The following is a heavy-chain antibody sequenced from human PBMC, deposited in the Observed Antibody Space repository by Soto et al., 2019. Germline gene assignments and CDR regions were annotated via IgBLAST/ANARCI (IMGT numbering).Heavy chain of an antibody. D-gene: IGHD7-27*01. V-gene: IGHV4-34*01. J-gene: IGHJ3*02. CDR2: INHSGST. Sequence: SETLSLTCAVYGGSFSGYYWSWIRQPPGKGLEWIGEINHSGSTNYNPSLKSRVTISVDTSKNQFSLKLSSLTAADTAVYYCAVFNWGSVDDAFDIWGQGTMVTVSS. CDR3: AVFNWGSVDDAFDI. CDR1: GGSFSGYY.